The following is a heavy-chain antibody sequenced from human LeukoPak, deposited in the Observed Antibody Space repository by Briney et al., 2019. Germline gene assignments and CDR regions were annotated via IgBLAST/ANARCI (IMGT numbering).Heavy chain of an antibody. CDR1: GDSINNNY. D-gene: IGHD4-17*01. CDR2: TYDSGSA. J-gene: IGHJ5*02. Sequence: SESLSLTCTVSGDSINNNYWSWIRQPPGRALEWIGYTYDSGSAKVNPSLKSRATISVDTSKNLFSLKLTSVTAADTAVYYCATCRDEFGDYGFTSWGQGTLVTVSS. CDR3: ATCRDEFGDYGFTS. V-gene: IGHV4-59*01.